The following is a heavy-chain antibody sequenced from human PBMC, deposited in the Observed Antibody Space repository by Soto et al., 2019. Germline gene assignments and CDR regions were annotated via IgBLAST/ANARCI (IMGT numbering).Heavy chain of an antibody. CDR1: GYTFATST. Sequence: GPEAKKPGASVKVSCKASGYTFATSTISWLRQAPGQGPEWMGWIKGYSGNTNYAQKLQGRLTMTTDTSTSTAYMELRSLTTDDTAIYYCAIADYGDDDYWGQGTLVTVSS. V-gene: IGHV1-18*01. CDR2: IKGYSGNT. CDR3: AIADYGDDDY. D-gene: IGHD4-17*01. J-gene: IGHJ4*02.